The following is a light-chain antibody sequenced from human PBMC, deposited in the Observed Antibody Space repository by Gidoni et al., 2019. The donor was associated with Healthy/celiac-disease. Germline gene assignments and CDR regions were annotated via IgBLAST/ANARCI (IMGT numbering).Light chain of an antibody. Sequence: QSVLTQPPSASGTPGQRVTISCSGSSSNIGSNYVYWYQQLPVTAPKRLIYRNNQRPSGVPDRFSGSKSGTSASLAISGLRSEDEADYYCAAWDDSLSGRGVFGGGTKLTVL. CDR3: AAWDDSLSGRGV. J-gene: IGLJ3*02. CDR2: RNN. CDR1: SSNIGSNY. V-gene: IGLV1-47*01.